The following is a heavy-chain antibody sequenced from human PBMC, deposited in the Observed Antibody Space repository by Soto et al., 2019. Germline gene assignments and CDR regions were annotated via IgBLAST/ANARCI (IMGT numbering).Heavy chain of an antibody. CDR3: AHIVVAGLGYYFDY. J-gene: IGHJ4*02. V-gene: IGHV2-5*02. CDR2: IYWDDDK. D-gene: IGHD6-19*01. Sequence: QITLKESGPTLVKRTQTLTLTCTFSGFSLSSTRMAVGWIRQPPGKALEWLALIYWDDDKRYSPFLKSRLTITKDTSKNQVVLTMSNMDPVDTARYYCAHIVVAGLGYYFDYWGQGTLVTVSS. CDR1: GFSLSSTRMA.